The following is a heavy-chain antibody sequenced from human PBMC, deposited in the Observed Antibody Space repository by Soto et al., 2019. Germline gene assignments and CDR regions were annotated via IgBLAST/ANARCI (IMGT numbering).Heavy chain of an antibody. CDR1: GFSFSGYN. V-gene: IGHV3-21*06. CDR3: ARVVYFDRSAYGL. D-gene: IGHD3-22*01. CDR2: ISDDSNYI. Sequence: GGSPRLSCAASGFSFSGYNMNWVRQAPGKGLEWVSSISDDSNYIYYADSVQGRFTISRDNAKNSVYLQMNSLRAEDTAVYYCARVVYFDRSAYGLWGQGTMVTVSS. J-gene: IGHJ3*01.